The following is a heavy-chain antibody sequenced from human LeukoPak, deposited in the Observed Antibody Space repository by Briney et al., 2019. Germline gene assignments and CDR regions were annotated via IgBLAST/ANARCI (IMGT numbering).Heavy chain of an antibody. CDR1: GGSISSSSYY. V-gene: IGHV4-39*07. CDR2: IYYSGST. Sequence: SETLSLTCTVSGGSISSSSYYWGWIRQPPGKGLEWIGSIYYSGSTYYNPSLKSRVAMSVHTSENQFSLRLISVTAADTAMYYCARDFLQGRRGNTGGGFDFWGQGILVTVSS. J-gene: IGHJ4*02. CDR3: ARDFLQGRRGNTGGGFDF. D-gene: IGHD1-26*01.